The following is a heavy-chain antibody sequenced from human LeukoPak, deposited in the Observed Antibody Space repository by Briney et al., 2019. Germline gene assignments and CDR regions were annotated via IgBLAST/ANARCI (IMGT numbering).Heavy chain of an antibody. Sequence: LSLTCTVSGGSISSYYWSWIRQAPGKGLEWVSYISSSGSTIYYADSVKGRFTISRDNAKNSLYLQMNSLRAEDTAVYYCTRSPLTPLMSYYYYYMDVWGKGTTVTVSS. V-gene: IGHV3-11*01. J-gene: IGHJ6*03. CDR3: TRSPLTPLMSYYYYYMDV. CDR2: ISSSGSTI. CDR1: GGSISSYY.